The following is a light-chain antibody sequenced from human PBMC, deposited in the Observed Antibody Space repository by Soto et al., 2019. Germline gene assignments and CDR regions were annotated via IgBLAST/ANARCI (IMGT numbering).Light chain of an antibody. CDR3: QTWGTGIPWV. Sequence: QRVLTQSPSASASLGASVKLTCTLSSQNSSYAIAWHQQQPEKGPRYLMKLNSDGSHSKGDGIPDRFSGSSSGAERYLTISSLQSEDEADYYCQTWGTGIPWVFGGGTKVTVL. V-gene: IGLV4-69*01. J-gene: IGLJ3*02. CDR1: SQNSSYA. CDR2: LNSDGSH.